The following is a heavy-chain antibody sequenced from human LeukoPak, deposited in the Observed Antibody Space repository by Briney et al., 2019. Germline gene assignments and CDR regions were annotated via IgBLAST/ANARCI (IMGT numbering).Heavy chain of an antibody. Sequence: SETLSLTCAVYGGSFTDYHWSWIRQPPGKGLEWIGEIHHGGGTSYNPSLQSRVTLSVDTSKSQFSLKLTSVTAADTAVYYCAKNNWFDPWGQGTLVTVSS. CDR2: IHHGGGT. J-gene: IGHJ5*02. CDR3: AKNNWFDP. V-gene: IGHV4-34*01. CDR1: GGSFTDYH.